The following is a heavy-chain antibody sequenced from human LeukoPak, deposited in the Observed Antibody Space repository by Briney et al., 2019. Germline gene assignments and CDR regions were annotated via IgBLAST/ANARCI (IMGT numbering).Heavy chain of an antibody. CDR2: MNPNSGNA. CDR3: ARALREVPAAVAGTLYYFDY. J-gene: IGHJ4*02. V-gene: IGHV1-8*03. D-gene: IGHD6-19*01. Sequence: GASVKVSCKASGYTFTSYGISWVRQAPGQGLEWMGWMNPNSGNAGYAQKFQGRVTITRNTSISTAYMELSSLRSEDTAVYYCARALREVPAAVAGTLYYFDYWGQGTLVTVSS. CDR1: GYTFTSYG.